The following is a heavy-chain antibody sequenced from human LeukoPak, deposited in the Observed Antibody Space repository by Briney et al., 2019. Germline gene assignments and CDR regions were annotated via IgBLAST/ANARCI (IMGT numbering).Heavy chain of an antibody. CDR1: GFTFTNYW. J-gene: IGHJ3*02. Sequence: GESLKISCKGIGFTFTNYWIGWVRQMPGKGLEWMTIIFPGDSETGYSPSFQGHVTTSVDKSISSAYLQWSSLKASDTAMYYCARLGSSGFLYAFDIWGQGTMVTVSS. D-gene: IGHD6-19*01. V-gene: IGHV5-51*01. CDR3: ARLGSSGFLYAFDI. CDR2: IFPGDSET.